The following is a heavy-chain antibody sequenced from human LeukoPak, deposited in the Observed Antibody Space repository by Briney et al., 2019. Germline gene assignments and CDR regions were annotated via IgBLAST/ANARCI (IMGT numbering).Heavy chain of an antibody. CDR3: ARRIAVIGSFDY. CDR1: GGSISSYY. D-gene: IGHD6-19*01. Sequence: SETLSLTCTVSGGSISSYYWSWIRQPPGKGLEWIGYIYYSGSTHYNPSLKSRVTISIITSKNQFSLKLSSVTATDTALYYCARRIAVIGSFDYWGQGTLVTVSS. J-gene: IGHJ4*02. V-gene: IGHV4-59*08. CDR2: IYYSGST.